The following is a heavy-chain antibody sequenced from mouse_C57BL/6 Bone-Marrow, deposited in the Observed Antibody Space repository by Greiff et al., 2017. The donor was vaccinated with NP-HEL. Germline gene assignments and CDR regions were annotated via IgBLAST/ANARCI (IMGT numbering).Heavy chain of an antibody. Sequence: QVQLQQSGAELVRPGASVKLSCKASGYTFTDYYINWVKQRPGQGLEWIARIYPGSGNTYYNEKFKGKATLTAEKSSSTAYMQLSSLTSEDSAVYFCARDGYYGYDWYFDVWGTGTTVTVSS. CDR2: IYPGSGNT. V-gene: IGHV1-76*01. D-gene: IGHD2-2*01. CDR1: GYTFTDYY. J-gene: IGHJ1*03. CDR3: ARDGYYGYDWYFDV.